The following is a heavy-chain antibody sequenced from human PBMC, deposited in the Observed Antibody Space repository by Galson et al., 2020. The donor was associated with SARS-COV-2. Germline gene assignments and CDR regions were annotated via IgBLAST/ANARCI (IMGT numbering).Heavy chain of an antibody. CDR1: GFTFSSYG. Sequence: GESLKISCAASGFTFSSYGLHWVRQPPGKRLEWVAVIWYDGSNKYYADSVKGRFTISRDKSKNTLYLQMNSLRAEDTAVYYCASSYDFWSGSLDYWGQGTLVTVSS. V-gene: IGHV3-33*01. CDR3: ASSYDFWSGSLDY. J-gene: IGHJ4*02. D-gene: IGHD3-3*01. CDR2: IWYDGSNK.